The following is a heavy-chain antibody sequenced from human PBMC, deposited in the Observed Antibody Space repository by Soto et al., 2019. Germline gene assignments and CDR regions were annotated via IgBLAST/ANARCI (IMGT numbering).Heavy chain of an antibody. CDR1: GFTFSNSV. Sequence: QVQLVQAGGNVGQPGRSLRLSCAASGFTFSNSVMHWVRQAPGKRLERLAFISHEGSNTYYAYSVKGRFTTFRDNSKNTPYMQMNNLRAEDTAVFYCAKEPKIRLWLHAFDYWGHGTVVTVSS. CDR3: AKEPKIRLWLHAFDY. V-gene: IGHV3-30*18. D-gene: IGHD5-18*01. CDR2: ISHEGSNT. J-gene: IGHJ4*01.